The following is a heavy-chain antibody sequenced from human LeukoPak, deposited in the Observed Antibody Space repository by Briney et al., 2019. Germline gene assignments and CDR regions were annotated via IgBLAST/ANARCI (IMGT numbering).Heavy chain of an antibody. D-gene: IGHD2-15*01. V-gene: IGHV3-43*02. CDR3: AKDKDEDYYYYGMDV. Sequence: GGSPRLSCAASGFTFDDYAMHWVRQAPGKGLEWVSLISGDGGSTYYADSVKGRFTISRDNSKNSLYLQMNSLRTEDTALYYCAKDKDEDYYYYGMDVWGQGTTVTVSS. CDR2: ISGDGGST. J-gene: IGHJ6*02. CDR1: GFTFDDYA.